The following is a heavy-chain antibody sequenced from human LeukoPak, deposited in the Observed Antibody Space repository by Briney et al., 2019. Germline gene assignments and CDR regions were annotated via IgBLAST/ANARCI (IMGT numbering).Heavy chain of an antibody. CDR1: GGSFSGYY. J-gene: IGHJ4*02. CDR3: ARGRVKWLLNY. Sequence: PSETLSLTCAVYGGSFSGYYWSWIRQPPGKGLEWIGEINHSGSTNYNPSLTSRVTISVDTSKNQFSLKLSSVTAADTAVYYCARGRVKWLLNYWGQGTLVTVSS. CDR2: INHSGST. D-gene: IGHD3-22*01. V-gene: IGHV4-34*01.